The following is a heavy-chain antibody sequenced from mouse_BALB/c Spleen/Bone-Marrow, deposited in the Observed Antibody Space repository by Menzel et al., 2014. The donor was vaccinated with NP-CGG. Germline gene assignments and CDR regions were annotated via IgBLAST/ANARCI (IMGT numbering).Heavy chain of an antibody. Sequence: EVQLQQSGPELVKPGASVKISCKASGYTFTDYNMNWVRQSHGKRLEWIGYIYPYNGDTGYNQKFETRATLSIDNSSNTAYMELHSLTSEDSAVYYCARRDFGDFWGQGTTLTVSS. V-gene: IGHV1S29*02. D-gene: IGHD3-3*01. J-gene: IGHJ2*01. CDR2: IYPYNGDT. CDR3: ARRDFGDF. CDR1: GYTFTDYN.